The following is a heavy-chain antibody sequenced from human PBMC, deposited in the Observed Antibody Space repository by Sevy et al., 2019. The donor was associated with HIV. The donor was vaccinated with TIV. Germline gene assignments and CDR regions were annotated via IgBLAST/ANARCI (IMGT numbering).Heavy chain of an antibody. CDR3: VRYRIDAAGGYFDY. CDR1: GGSVSSGNYY. Sequence: SENLSLTCTVSGGSVSSGNYYWTWIRQPPGKGLKWIGYISYIGSTNYNPSLKSRVTISIDTSKNQLSLRLSSVTATDTAQSYCVRYRIDAAGGYFDYWGQGTLVTVSS. CDR2: ISYIGST. J-gene: IGHJ4*02. V-gene: IGHV4-61*01. D-gene: IGHD6-13*01.